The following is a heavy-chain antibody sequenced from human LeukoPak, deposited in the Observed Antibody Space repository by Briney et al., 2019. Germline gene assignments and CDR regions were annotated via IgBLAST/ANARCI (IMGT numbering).Heavy chain of an antibody. CDR2: IYYSGST. J-gene: IGHJ4*02. V-gene: IGHV4-59*08. CDR3: ATAGYSSSWPPDY. D-gene: IGHD6-13*01. Sequence: SETLSLTCTVSGGSISSYYWSRIRQPPGKGLEWIGYIYYSGSTNYNPSLKSRVTISVDTSKNQFSLKLSSVTAADMAVYYCATAGYSSSWPPDYWGQGTLVTVSS. CDR1: GGSISSYY.